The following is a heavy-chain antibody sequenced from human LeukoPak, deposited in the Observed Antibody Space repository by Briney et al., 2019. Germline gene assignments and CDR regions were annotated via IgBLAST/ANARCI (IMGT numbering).Heavy chain of an antibody. V-gene: IGHV3-53*01. Sequence: GGSLRLSCAASGFTVSSNYMTWVRQAPGKGLEWVSLIFSGGSTKYADSVKGRFTISRDNSKSTLFLQMNSLRAEDTAVYYCARDGRWDGFDPWGQGTLVTVSS. CDR1: GFTVSSNY. D-gene: IGHD4-23*01. CDR3: ARDGRWDGFDP. CDR2: IFSGGST. J-gene: IGHJ5*02.